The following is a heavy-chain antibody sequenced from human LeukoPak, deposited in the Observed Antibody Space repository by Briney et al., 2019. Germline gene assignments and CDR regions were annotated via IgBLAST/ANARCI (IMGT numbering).Heavy chain of an antibody. CDR2: IKCKTYGGPT. J-gene: IGHJ4*02. Sequence: GWSLTLSCAASGFTFSKAWMSWLRQAPGKGLDWVGRIKCKTYGGPTDYAQHVKGRFTISRDDSKNTLYLQMSSLKTEDTAVYYCTTRRNYYDSSGCYSSPYYFDYWGQRTLVTVSS. D-gene: IGHD3-22*01. V-gene: IGHV3-15*01. CDR1: GFTFSKAW. CDR3: TTRRNYYDSSGCYSSPYYFDY.